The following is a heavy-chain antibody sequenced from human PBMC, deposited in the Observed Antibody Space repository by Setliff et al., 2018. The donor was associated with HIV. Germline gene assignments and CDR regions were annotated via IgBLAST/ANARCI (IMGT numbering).Heavy chain of an antibody. D-gene: IGHD3-9*01. CDR3: AKNDILTGYYKGVDY. J-gene: IGHJ4*02. CDR1: GFTFRNYK. V-gene: IGHV3-21*01. Sequence: PGGSLRLSCAASGFTFRNYKFNWVRQAPGRGLEWVSSISIGSGGAIDYADSVQGRFTISRDNSKNSLYLQMNGLRVEDTGVYYCAKNDILTGYYKGVDYWGQGTQVTVSS. CDR2: ISIGSGGAI.